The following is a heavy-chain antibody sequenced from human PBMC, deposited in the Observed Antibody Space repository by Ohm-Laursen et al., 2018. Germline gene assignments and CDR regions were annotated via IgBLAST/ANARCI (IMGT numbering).Heavy chain of an antibody. V-gene: IGHV4-59*01. CDR1: GGYISTYY. J-gene: IGHJ4*02. D-gene: IGHD3-22*01. CDR2: IYYSGST. CDR3: ARGYFYDNSGCPDSFYY. Sequence: SETLSLTCTVSGGYISTYYWSWIPQPQGKGLEWIGYIYYSGSTSYNPSLKSRVTISLDTSKNQFSLKLNSVTAADTAVYYCARGYFYDNSGCPDSFYYWGQGTLVTVSS.